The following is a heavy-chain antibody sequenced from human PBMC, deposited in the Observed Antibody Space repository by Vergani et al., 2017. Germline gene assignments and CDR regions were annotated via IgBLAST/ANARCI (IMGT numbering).Heavy chain of an antibody. Sequence: QITLKESGPTLVKPTQTLTLTCTFSGFSLNTRGVSVAWIRQPPGKALDWLALIYWNDDQHYSPSLNNRVTITKDTSKNQVVLTMTNMDYVDTGTYYCVYRKTECGTTGCFYPFYYYYYMDVCGKATTVTVCS. CDR1: GFSLNTRGVS. V-gene: IGHV2-5*04. CDR3: VYRKTECGTTGCFYPFYYYYYMDV. CDR2: IYWNDDQ. D-gene: IGHD1-7*01. J-gene: IGHJ6*03.